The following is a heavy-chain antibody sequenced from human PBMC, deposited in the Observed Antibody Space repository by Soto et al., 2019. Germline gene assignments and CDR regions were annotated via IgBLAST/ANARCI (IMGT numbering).Heavy chain of an antibody. D-gene: IGHD4-17*01. V-gene: IGHV3-30-3*01. J-gene: IGHJ6*02. CDR3: ARDRFTVARGYGMDV. CDR1: GFTFSSYA. CDR2: ISYDGSNK. Sequence: QVQLVESGGGVVQPGRSLRLSCAASGFTFSSYAMHWVRQAPGKGLEWVAVISYDGSNKYYADSVKGRFTISRDNSKNTLYLQMNSLRAEDTAVYYCARDRFTVARGYGMDVWGQGTTVTVSS.